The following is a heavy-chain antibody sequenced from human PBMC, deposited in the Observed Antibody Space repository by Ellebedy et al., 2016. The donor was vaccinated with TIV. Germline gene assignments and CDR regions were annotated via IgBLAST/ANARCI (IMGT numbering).Heavy chain of an antibody. CDR3: AKEAWFLFGVYCTTTRCYSDY. V-gene: IGHV3-13*01. D-gene: IGHD2-2*01. CDR1: GFTFSSYD. CDR2: IGTAGDT. J-gene: IGHJ4*02. Sequence: PGGSLRLSCAASGFTFSSYDMHWVRQATGKGLEWVSAIGTAGDTYYPGSVKGRFTISRENAKNSLYLQMNSLRGDDTAVYYCAKEAWFLFGVYCTTTRCYSDYWGQGTLLTVSS.